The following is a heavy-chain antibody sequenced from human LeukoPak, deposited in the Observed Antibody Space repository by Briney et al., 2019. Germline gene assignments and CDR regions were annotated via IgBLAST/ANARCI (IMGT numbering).Heavy chain of an antibody. D-gene: IGHD5-12*01. Sequence: ASVKVSCKASGYTFTGCYMHWVRQAPGQGLEWMGWINPNSGGTNYAQKFQGRVTMTRDTSISTAYMELSRLRSDDTAVYYCARVSYSGYDFAFDIWGQGTMVTVSS. CDR1: GYTFTGCY. V-gene: IGHV1-2*02. CDR3: ARVSYSGYDFAFDI. J-gene: IGHJ3*02. CDR2: INPNSGGT.